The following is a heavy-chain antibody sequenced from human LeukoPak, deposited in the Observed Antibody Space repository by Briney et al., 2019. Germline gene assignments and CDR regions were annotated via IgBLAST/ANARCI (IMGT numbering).Heavy chain of an antibody. CDR3: ARMSPAPDAFDI. V-gene: IGHV3-21*01. Sequence: PGRSLRLSCAASGFTFSSYSMNWVRQAPGKGLEWISSISSSSSYIYCADSVKGRFTISRDNAKNSLYLQMNSLRAEDTAVYYCARMSPAPDAFDIWGQGTMVTVSS. J-gene: IGHJ3*02. CDR1: GFTFSSYS. CDR2: ISSSSSYI.